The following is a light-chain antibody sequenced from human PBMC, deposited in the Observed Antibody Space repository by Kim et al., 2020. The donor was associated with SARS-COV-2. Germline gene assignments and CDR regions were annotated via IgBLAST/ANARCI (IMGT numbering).Light chain of an antibody. Sequence: SVSPGARAPLPCRASQSVSSNVAWYQQEPGQAPRLLIYGAVTRATGIPARFSGSGSGTECTLTINSLQSEDFAVYYCQQYKNWPYTFGQGTKLEI. CDR1: QSVSSN. CDR2: GAV. V-gene: IGKV3-15*01. CDR3: QQYKNWPYT. J-gene: IGKJ2*01.